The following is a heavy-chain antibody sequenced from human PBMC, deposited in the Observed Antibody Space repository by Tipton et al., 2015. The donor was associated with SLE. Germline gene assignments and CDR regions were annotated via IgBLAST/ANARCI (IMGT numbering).Heavy chain of an antibody. J-gene: IGHJ3*02. D-gene: IGHD3-10*01. CDR3: ARDQRELLWFGELKGDDAFDI. CDR1: GYSISSSNW. Sequence: TLSLTCAVSGYSISSSNWWGWIRQPPGKGLEWIGYIYYSGSTYYNPSLKSRVTISVDTSKNQFSLKLSSVTAADTAVYYCARDQRELLWFGELKGDDAFDIWGQGTMVTVSS. CDR2: IYYSGST. V-gene: IGHV4-28*03.